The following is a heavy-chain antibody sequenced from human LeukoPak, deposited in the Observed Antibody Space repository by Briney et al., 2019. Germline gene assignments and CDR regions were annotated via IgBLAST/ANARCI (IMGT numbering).Heavy chain of an antibody. CDR1: GFTFSSYS. Sequence: GGSLRLSCAASGFTFSSYSMNWVRQAPGKGLEWVSSISSSSSYIYYADSVKGRFTISRDNAKNSLYLQMNSLRAEDTAVYYCARSVVPAAMGNWGQGTLVTVYS. CDR2: ISSSSSYI. D-gene: IGHD2-2*01. V-gene: IGHV3-21*01. CDR3: ARSVVPAAMGN. J-gene: IGHJ4*02.